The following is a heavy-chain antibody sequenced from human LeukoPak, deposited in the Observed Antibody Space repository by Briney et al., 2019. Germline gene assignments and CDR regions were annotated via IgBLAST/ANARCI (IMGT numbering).Heavy chain of an antibody. CDR1: GGSISSYY. CDR2: IYYSGST. D-gene: IGHD2/OR15-2a*01. V-gene: IGHV4-59*01. Sequence: SETLSLTCTVSGGSISSYYWSWIRQPPGKGLEGIGYIYYSGSTNYNPTLKSRFTMSVDTSKNQFFLRLSSVTAADPAVYYCARDCNTAGCHDYWGQGTLVTVSS. J-gene: IGHJ4*02. CDR3: ARDCNTAGCHDY.